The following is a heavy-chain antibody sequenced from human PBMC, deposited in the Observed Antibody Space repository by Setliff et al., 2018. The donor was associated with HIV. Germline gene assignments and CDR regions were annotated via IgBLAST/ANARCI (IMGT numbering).Heavy chain of an antibody. J-gene: IGHJ6*03. D-gene: IGHD2-2*01. V-gene: IGHV4-59*01. Sequence: SETLSLTCTVSGGSISDYYWSWIRQPPGRGLEWIGEVYHTGSTNYNPSLKSRVTISVDTSKNQFFLKLSSVTAADTAVYYCVRGYCSSTTCYDDYYYMDVWGKGSTVTVSS. CDR1: GGSISDYY. CDR2: VYHTGST. CDR3: VRGYCSSTTCYDDYYYMDV.